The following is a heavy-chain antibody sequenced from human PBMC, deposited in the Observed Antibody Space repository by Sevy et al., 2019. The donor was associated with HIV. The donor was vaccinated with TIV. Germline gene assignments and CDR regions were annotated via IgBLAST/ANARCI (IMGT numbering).Heavy chain of an antibody. CDR3: AIGVGATSRPENAFDI. CDR1: GFTFSSYG. J-gene: IGHJ3*02. CDR2: ISYDGSNK. V-gene: IGHV3-30*03. Sequence: GGSLRLSCAASGFTFSSYGMHWVRQAPGKGLEWVAVISYDGSNKYYADSVKGRFTISRDNSKNTLYLQMNSLRAEDTAVYYCAIGVGATSRPENAFDIWGQGTMVTVSS. D-gene: IGHD1-26*01.